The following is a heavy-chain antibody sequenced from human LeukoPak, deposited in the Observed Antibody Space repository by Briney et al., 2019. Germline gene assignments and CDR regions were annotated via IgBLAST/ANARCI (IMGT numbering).Heavy chain of an antibody. D-gene: IGHD1-7*01. CDR3: ARDHPSRDGTTFFQN. CDR1: GFTFSDYY. V-gene: IGHV3-53*01. Sequence: QTGGSLRLSCAASGFTFSDYYMTWIRQAPGKGLEWVSVIYSGGSTYYADSVKGRFTISRDNSKNTLYLQMNSLRAEDTAVYYCARDHPSRDGTTFFQNWGQGTLVTVSS. CDR2: IYSGGST. J-gene: IGHJ4*02.